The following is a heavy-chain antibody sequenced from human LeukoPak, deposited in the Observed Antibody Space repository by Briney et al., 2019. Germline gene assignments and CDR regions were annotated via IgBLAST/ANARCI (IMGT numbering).Heavy chain of an antibody. Sequence: SETLSLTCAVYGGSFSGYYWSWIRQPPGKGLEWIGEINHSGSPNYNPSLKSRVTISVDTSKNQFSLKLSSVTAADTAVYYCARPARGGGWYVYFDYWGQGTLVTVSS. D-gene: IGHD6-19*01. CDR3: ARPARGGGWYVYFDY. V-gene: IGHV4-34*01. CDR2: INHSGSP. J-gene: IGHJ4*02. CDR1: GGSFSGYY.